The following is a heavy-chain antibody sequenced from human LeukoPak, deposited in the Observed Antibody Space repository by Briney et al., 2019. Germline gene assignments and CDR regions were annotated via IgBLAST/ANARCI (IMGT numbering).Heavy chain of an antibody. CDR1: GDSVSNSGYA. CDR2: TYYRSQWRS. Sequence: SQTLSLTCVISGDSVSNSGYAWNWIRQSPSRGLEWLGRTYYRSQWRSDYARSVMGRISVDPDTSKNHFSPHLRSVTPDDTAIYYCAGGYAFDVWSQGTMVTVSS. CDR3: AGGYAFDV. V-gene: IGHV6-1*01. J-gene: IGHJ3*01.